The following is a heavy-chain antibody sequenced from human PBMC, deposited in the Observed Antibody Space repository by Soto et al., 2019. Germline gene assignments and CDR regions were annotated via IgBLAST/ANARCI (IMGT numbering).Heavy chain of an antibody. V-gene: IGHV3-13*01. D-gene: IGHD3-3*01. CDR1: GFTFSSYD. CDR2: IGTAGDT. CDR3: ARDLGERDFWNGYAFDI. Sequence: EVQLVESGGGLVQPGGYLRLSCAASGFTFSSYDMHWVRQATGKGLEWVSAIGTAGDTYYPGSVKGRFTISRENAKNSLYLQMNSLRAEDTDVYYCARDLGERDFWNGYAFDIWGQGTMVTVSS. J-gene: IGHJ3*02.